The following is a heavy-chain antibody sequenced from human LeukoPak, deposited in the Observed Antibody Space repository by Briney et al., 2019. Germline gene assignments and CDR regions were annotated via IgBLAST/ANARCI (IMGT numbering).Heavy chain of an antibody. CDR2: IHPSGTT. D-gene: IGHD3-3*01. Sequence: PSETLSLTCTVYGGPFSHNHWHWIRQPPGKGLECIGEIHPSGTTTYNPSLESRVSISVDTPNNQFSLSVTSVTAADTAIYYCSRGVDSARFGYRGRGTLVTVSS. CDR3: SRGVDSARFGY. V-gene: IGHV4-34*01. J-gene: IGHJ4*02. CDR1: GGPFSHNH.